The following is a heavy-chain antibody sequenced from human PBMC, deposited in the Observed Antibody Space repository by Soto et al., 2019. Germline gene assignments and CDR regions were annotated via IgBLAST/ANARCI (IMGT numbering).Heavy chain of an antibody. CDR2: VYYSGTT. CDR3: ARTTAVPNSLRSRYFFDY. J-gene: IGHJ4*02. Sequence: SETLSLTCSVSGGSVSDKTYYWSWIRQPPGKRLEWIGYVYYSGTTNYYPSLESRVTISVDLSKNQFSLRLSSVTTADTALYYCARTTAVPNSLRSRYFFDYWGQGTLVTVSS. V-gene: IGHV4-61*01. D-gene: IGHD4-17*01. CDR1: GGSVSDKTYY.